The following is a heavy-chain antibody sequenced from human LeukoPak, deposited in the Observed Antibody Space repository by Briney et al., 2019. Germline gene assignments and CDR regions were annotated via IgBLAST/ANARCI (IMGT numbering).Heavy chain of an antibody. J-gene: IGHJ3*02. CDR1: GYSISSGYY. Sequence: SETLSLTCTVSGYSISSGYYWGWIRQPPGKGLEWIGSIYHSGSTYYNPSLKSRVTISVDTSKNQFSLKLSSVTAADTAVYYCASSGVVVTMYAYDTWGQGTMVTVSS. D-gene: IGHD2-15*01. V-gene: IGHV4-38-2*02. CDR2: IYHSGST. CDR3: ASSGVVVTMYAYDT.